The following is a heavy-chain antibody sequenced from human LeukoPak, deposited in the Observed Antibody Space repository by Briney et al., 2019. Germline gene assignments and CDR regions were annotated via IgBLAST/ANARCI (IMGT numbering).Heavy chain of an antibody. CDR2: ISAYNGNT. J-gene: IGHJ4*02. CDR3: ARENEGAGLY. D-gene: IGHD6-19*01. CDR1: GYTFTGYY. V-gene: IGHV1-18*04. Sequence: ASVKVSCKASGYTFTGYYMHWVRQAPGQGLEWMGWISAYNGNTNYAQKLQGRVTMTTDTSTSTAYMELRSLRSDDTAVYYCARENEGAGLYWGQGTLVTVSS.